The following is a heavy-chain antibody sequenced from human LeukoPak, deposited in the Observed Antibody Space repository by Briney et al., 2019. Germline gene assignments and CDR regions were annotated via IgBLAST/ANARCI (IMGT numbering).Heavy chain of an antibody. D-gene: IGHD3-22*01. CDR2: IYYSGST. CDR3: ASTPDYYDSSGYSDY. J-gene: IGHJ4*02. V-gene: IGHV4-30-4*08. CDR1: GGSISSGDYY. Sequence: SQTLSLTCTVSGGSISSGDYYWSWIRQPPGKGLEWIGYIYYSGSTYYNPSLKSRVTISVDTSKNQFSLKLSSVTAADTTVYYCASTPDYYDSSGYSDYWGLGTLVTVSS.